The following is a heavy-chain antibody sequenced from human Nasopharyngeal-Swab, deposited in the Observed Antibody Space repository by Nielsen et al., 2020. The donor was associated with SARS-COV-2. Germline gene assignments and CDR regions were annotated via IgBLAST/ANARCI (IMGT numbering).Heavy chain of an antibody. CDR3: ARERRIVATILSDYYYGMDV. D-gene: IGHD5-12*01. V-gene: IGHV1-2*04. CDR1: GYTLTGYY. Sequence: ASVKVSCKASGYTLTGYYMHWVRQAPEQGLEWMGWINPNSGGTNYAQKFQGWVTMTRDTSISTAYMELSRLRSDDTAVYYCARERRIVATILSDYYYGMDVWGQGTTVTVSS. CDR2: INPNSGGT. J-gene: IGHJ6*02.